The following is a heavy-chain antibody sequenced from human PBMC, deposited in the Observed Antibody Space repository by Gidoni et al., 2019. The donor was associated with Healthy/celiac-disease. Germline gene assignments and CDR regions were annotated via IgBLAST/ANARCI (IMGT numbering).Heavy chain of an antibody. CDR3: AKDRLRYFDWLYLQFDY. D-gene: IGHD3-9*01. V-gene: IGHV3-30*18. Sequence: QVQLVESGGGVVQPGRSLRLSCAASGFTFSSYGMHWVRQAPGKGLEWVAVISYDGSNKYYADSVKGRFTISRDNSKNTLYLQMNSLRAEDTAVYYCAKDRLRYFDWLYLQFDYWGQGTLVTVSS. CDR2: ISYDGSNK. CDR1: GFTFSSYG. J-gene: IGHJ4*02.